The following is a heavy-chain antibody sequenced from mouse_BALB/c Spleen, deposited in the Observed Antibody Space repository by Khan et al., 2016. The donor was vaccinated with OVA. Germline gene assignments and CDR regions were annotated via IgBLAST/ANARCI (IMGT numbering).Heavy chain of an antibody. D-gene: IGHD1-1*01. CDR1: GYAFTDYN. Sequence: VRLQQSGPELVKPGASVKIPCKASGYAFTDYNMDWVKQSHGKSLEWIGDITPNNGGTIYNQKFKGKATLTVDKSSSTAYMEPRRLTSEDAAVYDCAGGGFGSPFAYWGQGTLVTVSA. J-gene: IGHJ3*01. CDR3: AGGGFGSPFAY. CDR2: ITPNNGGT. V-gene: IGHV1-18*01.